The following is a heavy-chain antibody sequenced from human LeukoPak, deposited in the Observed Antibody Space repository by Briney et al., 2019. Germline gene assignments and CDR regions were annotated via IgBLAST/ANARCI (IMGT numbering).Heavy chain of an antibody. D-gene: IGHD3-10*01. V-gene: IGHV4-39*07. CDR1: GGSISNNSYY. J-gene: IGHJ3*02. CDR2: IFHSGNT. CDR3: ASAPTMVRGVRAFDI. Sequence: SETLSLTCSVSGGSISNNSYYWGWIRQPPGKGLEWIGNIFHSGNTFNKPSLRSRVTISVDTSKNQLSLKLRSVTGPETAVYFWASAPTMVRGVRAFDIWGQGTMVAVSS.